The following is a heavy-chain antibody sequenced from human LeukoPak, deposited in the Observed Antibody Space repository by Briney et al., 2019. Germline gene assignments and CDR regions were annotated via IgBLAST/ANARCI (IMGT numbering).Heavy chain of an antibody. Sequence: PGGSLRLSCAASGFTFSSYWMSWVRQAPGKGLEWVANIKEDGSEKNYVDSVKGRSTISGDNAKNSLYLQMNSLRAEDTAVYYCARGGSENDYWGQGTLVTVSS. J-gene: IGHJ4*02. V-gene: IGHV3-7*01. CDR3: ARGGSENDY. D-gene: IGHD3-10*01. CDR2: IKEDGSEK. CDR1: GFTFSSYW.